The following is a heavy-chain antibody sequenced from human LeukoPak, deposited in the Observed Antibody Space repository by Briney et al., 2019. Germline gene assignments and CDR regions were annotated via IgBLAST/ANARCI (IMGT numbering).Heavy chain of an antibody. CDR3: ARYYYDSSGYYYDY. V-gene: IGHV3-64*01. J-gene: IGHJ4*02. Sequence: GGSLRLSCAASGFTFSSYSMNWVRQAPGKGLEYVSAISSNGGSTYYANSVKGRFTISRDNSKNTLYLQMGSLRAEDMAVYYCARYYYDSSGYYYDYWGQGTLVTVSS. D-gene: IGHD3-22*01. CDR2: ISSNGGST. CDR1: GFTFSSYS.